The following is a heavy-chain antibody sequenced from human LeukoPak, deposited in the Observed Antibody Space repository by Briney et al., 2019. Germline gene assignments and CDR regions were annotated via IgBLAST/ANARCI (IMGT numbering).Heavy chain of an antibody. J-gene: IGHJ6*04. D-gene: IGHD3-10*01. CDR1: GFTFSSYW. CDR3: AREYGRFGELRMDV. V-gene: IGHV3-7*03. CDR2: IKQDGSEK. Sequence: GGPLRLSCAASGFTFSSYWMSWVRQAPGKGLEWVANIKQDGSEKYYVDSVKGRFTISRDNAKNSLYLQMNSLRAEDTAVYYCAREYGRFGELRMDVWGKGTTVTVSS.